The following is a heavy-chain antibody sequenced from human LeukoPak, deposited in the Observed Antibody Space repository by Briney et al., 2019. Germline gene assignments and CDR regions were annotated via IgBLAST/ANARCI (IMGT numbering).Heavy chain of an antibody. CDR2: ISYDGSNK. CDR3: ARDYYRAAAVPLGY. CDR1: GFTFSSYA. Sequence: GRSLRLSCAASGFTFSSYAMHWVRQAPGKGLEWVAVISYDGSNKYYADSVKGRFTISRDNSKNTQYLQMNSLRAEDTAVYYCARDYYRAAAVPLGYWGQGTLVTVSS. D-gene: IGHD6-13*01. J-gene: IGHJ4*02. V-gene: IGHV3-30*04.